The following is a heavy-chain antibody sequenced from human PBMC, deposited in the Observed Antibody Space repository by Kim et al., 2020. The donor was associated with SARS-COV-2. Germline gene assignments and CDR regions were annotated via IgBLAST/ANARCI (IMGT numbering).Heavy chain of an antibody. CDR2: ISSSGSSI. D-gene: IGHD3-10*01. J-gene: IGHJ6*02. CDR3: ARSITMVRGVIPYYYGMDV. CDR1: GFTFSSYE. V-gene: IGHV3-48*03. Sequence: GGSLRLSCAASGFTFSSYEMNWVRQAPGKGLEWVSYISSSGSSIYYADSVTGRFTISRDNAKNSLHLQMNSLRAEDTAVYYCARSITMVRGVIPYYYGMDVWGQGTTVTVSS.